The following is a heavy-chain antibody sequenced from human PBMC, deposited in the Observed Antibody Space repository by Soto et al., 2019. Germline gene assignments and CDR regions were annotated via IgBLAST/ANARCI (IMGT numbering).Heavy chain of an antibody. D-gene: IGHD3-10*01. J-gene: IGHJ4*02. V-gene: IGHV3-23*01. CDR2: SSDSGGST. CDR1: GFTFSSNA. CDR3: AKALGRDFSDFDS. Sequence: EVQLLESGGGLVQPVGSLRLSCEASGFTFSSNAMTWVRQAPGKGLEWVSASSDSGGSTYYADSVAGRFTISRDNSRHTLYLQMNSLRAEDTAIYYCAKALGRDFSDFDSWGQGTQVTVSS.